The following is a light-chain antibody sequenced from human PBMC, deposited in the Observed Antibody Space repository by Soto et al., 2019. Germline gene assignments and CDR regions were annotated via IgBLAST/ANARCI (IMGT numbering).Light chain of an antibody. CDR2: GAS. J-gene: IGKJ3*01. Sequence: EIVLTQSPGTLSLSPGERATLSCRASQSVSSSYLAWYQQKPGQAPRLLIYGASSRATGIPDRFSGSGSGTDFILTISRLEPEDFAVYYCQQYGSSPWTFGPGTKVDIK. CDR1: QSVSSSY. CDR3: QQYGSSPWT. V-gene: IGKV3-20*01.